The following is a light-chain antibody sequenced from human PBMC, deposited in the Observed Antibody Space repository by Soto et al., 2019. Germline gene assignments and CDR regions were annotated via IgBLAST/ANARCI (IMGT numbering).Light chain of an antibody. CDR1: QSITSSY. CDR2: GAS. V-gene: IGKV3D-15*01. CDR3: QQYNDWPPWT. Sequence: EIVLTQSPGTLSLSPGERATLSCRASQSITSSYLAWYQQKPGQAPRLLIYGASYRATGIPDRFSGSGSGTEFTLTISSLQSEDFAVYYCQQYNDWPPWTFGQGTKVDI. J-gene: IGKJ1*01.